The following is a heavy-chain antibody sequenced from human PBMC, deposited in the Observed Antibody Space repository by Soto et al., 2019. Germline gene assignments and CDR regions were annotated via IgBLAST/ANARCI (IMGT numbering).Heavy chain of an antibody. J-gene: IGHJ5*02. CDR2: SYHSGST. CDR3: EMKRHGIVVRRNKWFDP. D-gene: IGHD3-22*01. Sequence: SETLSLTCAVSGGSISSSDWWSWVRQPPGKGQEWFGESYHSGSTNYNQSLKSRVTISVDKSKNQFSLKLSSVTAADTVAYYYEMKRHGIVVRRNKWFDPWGQGTLVTVSS. CDR1: GGSISSSDW. V-gene: IGHV4-4*02.